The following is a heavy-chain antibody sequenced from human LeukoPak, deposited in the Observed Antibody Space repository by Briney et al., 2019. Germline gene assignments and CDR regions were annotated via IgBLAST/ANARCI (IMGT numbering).Heavy chain of an antibody. CDR2: ISYDGSNK. CDR3: ARERVREVATITYYYYYGMDV. V-gene: IGHV3-30*04. J-gene: IGHJ6*04. D-gene: IGHD5-12*01. CDR1: GFTFSSYA. Sequence: GGSLRLSCAASGFTFSSYAMHWVRQAPGKGLEWVAVISYDGSNKYYADSVKGRLTISRDNSKNTLYLQMNSLRAEDTAVYYCARERVREVATITYYYYYGMDVRGKGTTVTVSS.